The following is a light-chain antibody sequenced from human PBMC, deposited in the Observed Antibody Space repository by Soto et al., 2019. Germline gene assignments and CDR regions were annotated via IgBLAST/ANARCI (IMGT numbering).Light chain of an antibody. CDR3: QQYDSYSPT. CDR2: DAS. CDR1: QSIGSW. J-gene: IGKJ1*01. V-gene: IGKV1-5*01. Sequence: DIQMTQSPSTLSASVGDRVTITCRASQSIGSWLAWYQQKPGKAPKFLIYDASSLEAGVPSRFRGSGSGTEFTLTISSLQPDDFATYYCQQYDSYSPTFGQGTKVDI.